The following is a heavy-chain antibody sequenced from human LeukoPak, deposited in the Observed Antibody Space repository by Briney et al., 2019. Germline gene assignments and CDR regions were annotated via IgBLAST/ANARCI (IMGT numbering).Heavy chain of an antibody. V-gene: IGHV6-1*01. Sequence: SQTLSLTCAISGDSVSSNSVTWNWIRQSPSRGLEWLGRTYYRSTWYNDYAVSVRGRITVNPDTPKNQFSLHLNSVTPEDTAVYYCARRLTQYDCFDPWGQGILVTVSS. D-gene: IGHD2-2*01. CDR1: GDSVSSNSVT. J-gene: IGHJ5*02. CDR2: TYYRSTWYN. CDR3: ARRLTQYDCFDP.